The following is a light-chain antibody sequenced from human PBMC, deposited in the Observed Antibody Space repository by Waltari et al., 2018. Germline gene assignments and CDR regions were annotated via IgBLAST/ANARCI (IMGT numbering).Light chain of an antibody. Sequence: DIQMTQSPSALSASVGDRVTITCRASQSINSWLAWYQQKPGKAPKLLIYMASSLKTGVPSRFSGSGSGTEFTLTISTLQPDDFATYYCQQYNSYSWTFGQGTKVEIK. CDR3: QQYNSYSWT. V-gene: IGKV1-5*03. CDR2: MAS. J-gene: IGKJ1*01. CDR1: QSINSW.